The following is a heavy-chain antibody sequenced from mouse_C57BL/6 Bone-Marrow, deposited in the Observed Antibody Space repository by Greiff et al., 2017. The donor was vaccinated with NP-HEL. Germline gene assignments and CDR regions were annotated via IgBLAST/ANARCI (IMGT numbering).Heavy chain of an antibody. V-gene: IGHV14-1*01. Sequence: EVQLVESGAELVRPGASVKLSCTASGFNIKDYYMHWVKQRPEQGLEWIGRIDPEDGDTESAPQFPGKATMTADTSSNTAYLQLSILTSEDTAVYYCTTYYGSTYYYAMDYWGQGTSVTVSS. CDR3: TTYYGSTYYYAMDY. D-gene: IGHD1-1*01. J-gene: IGHJ4*01. CDR2: IDPEDGDT. CDR1: GFNIKDYY.